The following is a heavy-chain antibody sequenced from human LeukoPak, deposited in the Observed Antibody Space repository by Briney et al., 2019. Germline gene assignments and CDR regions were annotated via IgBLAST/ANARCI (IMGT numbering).Heavy chain of an antibody. CDR1: GFTFCSYG. J-gene: IGHJ6*02. V-gene: IGHV3-30*18. CDR2: ISYDGSNK. Sequence: PGRSLRLSCAASGFTFCSYGMHCVRQAPGKGLRWVAVISYDGSNKYYADSVKGRFTISRDNSKSTRYLQMNSLRAEDTAVYYCAKDFRAAAGSSKNYFYYGMDVWGQGTTVTVSS. CDR3: AKDFRAAAGSSKNYFYYGMDV. D-gene: IGHD6-13*01.